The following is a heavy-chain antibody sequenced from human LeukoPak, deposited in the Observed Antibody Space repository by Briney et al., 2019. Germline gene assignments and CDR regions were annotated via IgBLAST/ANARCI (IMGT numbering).Heavy chain of an antibody. CDR2: IFYNGNT. J-gene: IGHJ3*02. V-gene: IGHV4-59*08. Sequence: SKTLSLTCTVSGDSISTYYWSWIRQPPGKGLEWIGYIFYNGNTNYNPSLKSRVTISVDTSKNQFSLKLSSVTAADTAVYYCAMIVVAGAFDIWGQGTMVTVSS. CDR3: AMIVVAGAFDI. D-gene: IGHD3-22*01. CDR1: GDSISTYY.